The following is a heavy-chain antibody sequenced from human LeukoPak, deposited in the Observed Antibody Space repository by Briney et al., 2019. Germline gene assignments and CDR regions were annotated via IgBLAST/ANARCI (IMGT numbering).Heavy chain of an antibody. CDR2: IYHSGST. J-gene: IGHJ4*02. D-gene: IGHD3-22*01. V-gene: IGHV4-4*02. CDR3: ARDAYYDSSGYNGDY. Sequence: SETLSLTCAVSGGSISSSNWWGWVRQPPGKGLEWIGEIYHSGSTNYNPSLKSRVTISVDKSKNQFSLKLSSVTAADTAVYYCARDAYYDSSGYNGDYWGQGTLVTVSS. CDR1: GGSISSSNW.